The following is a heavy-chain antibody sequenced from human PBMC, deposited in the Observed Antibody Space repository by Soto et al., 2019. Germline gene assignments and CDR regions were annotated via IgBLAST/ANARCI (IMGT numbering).Heavy chain of an antibody. CDR2: ISSSSSYT. CDR1: GFTFSDYY. V-gene: IGHV3-11*05. J-gene: IGHJ3*02. D-gene: IGHD3-9*01. CDR3: ARDADILAGSDGFDI. Sequence: PGGSLRLSCAASGFTFSDYYMSWIRQAPGKGLEWVSYISSSSSYTNYADSVKGRFTISRDNAKNSLYLQMNSLRAEDTAVYYCARDADILAGSDGFDIWGQGTMVTVSS.